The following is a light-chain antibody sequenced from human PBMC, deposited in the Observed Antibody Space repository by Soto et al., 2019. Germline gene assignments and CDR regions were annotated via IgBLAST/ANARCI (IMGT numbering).Light chain of an antibody. V-gene: IGKV1-12*01. Sequence: DLQMTQTPPSVSASVGDRVTISCRASQGIDTWLAWYQQKPGKAPKLLIYGASNLQSGVPSRFSGSGSGADFTLTISSLQPEDFAIYYCQQANTFPFTFGPGTKVDIK. CDR1: QGIDTW. CDR3: QQANTFPFT. CDR2: GAS. J-gene: IGKJ3*01.